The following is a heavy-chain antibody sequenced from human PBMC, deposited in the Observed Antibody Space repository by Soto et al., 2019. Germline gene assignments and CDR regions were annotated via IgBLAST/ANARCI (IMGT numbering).Heavy chain of an antibody. V-gene: IGHV1-8*01. CDR1: GFSFTNFD. CDR2: VNPNSGRT. J-gene: IGHJ4*02. CDR3: ARGGVWGSGTSVVFDF. D-gene: IGHD2-8*01. Sequence: QVQLVQSGAEVKKPGASVKVSCKASGFSFTNFDINWVRQATGQGPEWMGWVNPNSGRTGDAPKFQGRLTMTRDTSINRVYMEQSSLRSEDTAVYYCARGGVWGSGTSVVFDFWGRGTLITVSS.